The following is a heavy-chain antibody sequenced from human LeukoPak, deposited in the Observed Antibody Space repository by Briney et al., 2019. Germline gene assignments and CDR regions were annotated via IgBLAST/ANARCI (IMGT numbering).Heavy chain of an antibody. CDR3: ARQKCTSTSCLTKNAFDI. V-gene: IGHV4-4*09. D-gene: IGHD2-2*01. CDR2: IYTSGST. J-gene: IGHJ3*02. Sequence: SETLSVTCTVSGAISGYDWSWIRQPPGKGLEWIGYIYTSGSTNYNPSLESRVTISVDTSKNQFSLDLSSVTAADTAVYYCARQKCTSTSCLTKNAFDIWGQGTMVTVSS. CDR1: GAISGYD.